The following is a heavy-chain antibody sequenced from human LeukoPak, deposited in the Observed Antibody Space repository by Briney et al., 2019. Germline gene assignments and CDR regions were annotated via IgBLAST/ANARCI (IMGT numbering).Heavy chain of an antibody. J-gene: IGHJ4*02. V-gene: IGHV3-30*02. CDR2: IRYDGTNK. Sequence: GGPLRLSCAASGFTFSSYGMHWVRQAPGKGLEWVAFIRYDGTNKYYADSVKGRFTISRDNSKNTLYLQMNSLRAEDTAVYYCAKDKAPRDYGSGSYHFDYWGQGTLVTVSS. CDR1: GFTFSSYG. CDR3: AKDKAPRDYGSGSYHFDY. D-gene: IGHD3-10*01.